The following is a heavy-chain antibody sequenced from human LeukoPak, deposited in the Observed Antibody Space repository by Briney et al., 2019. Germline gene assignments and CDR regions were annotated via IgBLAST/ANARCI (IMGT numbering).Heavy chain of an antibody. CDR3: ARERGLTTVTTDAFDI. D-gene: IGHD4-17*01. J-gene: IGHJ3*02. Sequence: PGGSLRLSCAASGFTVSSNYMSWVRQAPGKGLEWVSVIYSGGSTYYADSVKGRFTISRDNAKNSLYLQMNSLRAEDTAVYYRARERGLTTVTTDAFDIWGQGTMVTVSS. CDR2: IYSGGST. CDR1: GFTVSSNY. V-gene: IGHV3-66*01.